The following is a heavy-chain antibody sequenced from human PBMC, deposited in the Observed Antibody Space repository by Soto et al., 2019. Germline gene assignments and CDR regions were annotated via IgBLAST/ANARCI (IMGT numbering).Heavy chain of an antibody. CDR3: ARGGTYYDYIWGSYRSDAFDI. V-gene: IGHV1-8*01. J-gene: IGHJ3*02. CDR1: GYTFTSYD. Sequence: GVSVKVSCKASGYTFTSYDINWVRQATGQGLEWMGWMNPNSGNTGCAQKFQGRVTMTRNTSISTAYMELSSLRSEDTAVYYCARGGTYYDYIWGSYRSDAFDIWGQGTMVTVSS. CDR2: MNPNSGNT. D-gene: IGHD3-16*02.